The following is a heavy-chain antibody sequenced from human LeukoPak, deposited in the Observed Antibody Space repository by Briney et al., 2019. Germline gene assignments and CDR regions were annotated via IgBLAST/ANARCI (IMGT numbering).Heavy chain of an antibody. CDR3: VKAQGSGNCYDFVFDY. V-gene: IGHV3-30*18. CDR2: ISLVETIN. CDR1: GLTYNSYF. J-gene: IGHJ4*02. D-gene: IGHD3/OR15-3a*01. Sequence: GGSLRHSHVGCGLTYNSYFILWVGPPPPKELEGVAVISLVETINYYQASVQGRFNISRDNSKNTVHLQMNGRSIHDPALVYCVKAQGSGNCYDFVFDYWGQGTLVTVSS.